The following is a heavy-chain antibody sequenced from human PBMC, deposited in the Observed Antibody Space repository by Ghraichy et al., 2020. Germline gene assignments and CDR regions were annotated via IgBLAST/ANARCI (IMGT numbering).Heavy chain of an antibody. D-gene: IGHD3-10*01. V-gene: IGHV3-48*03. CDR3: VRDSYYDSGTYYNGYGMDV. CDR1: GFTFSYYE. CDR2: ISSRGETT. Sequence: LSLTCAASGFTFSYYEMNWVRQAPGKGLEWLSYISSRGETTFYADSLKGRFTIARDNAKNSLYLLMNSLRAEDTAVYYCVRDSYYDSGTYYNGYGMDVWGQGTTVTVSS. J-gene: IGHJ6*02.